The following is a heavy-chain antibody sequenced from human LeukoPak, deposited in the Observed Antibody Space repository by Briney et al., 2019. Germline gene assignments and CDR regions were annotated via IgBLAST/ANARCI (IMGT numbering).Heavy chain of an antibody. CDR1: GFPFSRYG. CDR3: AKRSVYYGMDV. CDR2: ISYDGSNK. V-gene: IGHV3-30*18. Sequence: PGRSLRLSCAASGFPFSRYGMHGARQAPGKGLVWVAVISYDGSNKYSADSVKGRFTISRDNSKITLYLQMNSLRAEDTAVYYCAKRSVYYGMDVWGKGTTVTVSS. J-gene: IGHJ6*04.